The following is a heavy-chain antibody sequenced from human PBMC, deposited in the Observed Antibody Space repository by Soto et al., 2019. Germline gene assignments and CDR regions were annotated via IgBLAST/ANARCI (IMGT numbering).Heavy chain of an antibody. V-gene: IGHV1-3*01. J-gene: IGHJ4*02. D-gene: IGHD6-19*01. CDR1: GYTFTSYA. CDR2: INAGNGNT. Sequence: QVQLVQSGAEVKKPGASVKVSCKASGYTFTSYAMHWVRQAPGQRLEWMGWINAGNGNTKYPQKFQGRVTITRDTSASTAYMELSSLRSEDTAVYYCAREYSSGWGLLAYWGQGTLVTVSS. CDR3: AREYSSGWGLLAY.